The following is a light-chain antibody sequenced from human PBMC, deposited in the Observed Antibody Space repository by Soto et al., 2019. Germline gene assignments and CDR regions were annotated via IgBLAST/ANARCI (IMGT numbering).Light chain of an antibody. Sequence: QLVLTQSPSASASLGASVKLTCTLSSGHSSYAIAWHQQQPEKGPRYLMRLNSDGSHNKGDGIPDRFSGSGSGAERYLTISGLQSEDEADYYCQTWGTGHVVFGGGTKLTVL. J-gene: IGLJ2*01. V-gene: IGLV4-69*02. CDR3: QTWGTGHVV. CDR1: SGHSSYA. CDR2: LNSDGSH.